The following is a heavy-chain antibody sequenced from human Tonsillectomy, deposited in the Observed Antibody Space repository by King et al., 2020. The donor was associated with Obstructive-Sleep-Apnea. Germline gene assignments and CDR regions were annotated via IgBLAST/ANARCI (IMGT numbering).Heavy chain of an antibody. CDR2: ISSSSSYI. D-gene: IGHD4-17*01. Sequence: VQLVESGGGLVKPGGSLRLSCAASGFTFSSYSMNWVRQAPGKGLEWVSSISSSSSYIYYADSVKGRFTISRDNAKNSLYLQMNSLRAEDTAVYYCAGEVTTVTMAYWGQGTLVTVSS. V-gene: IGHV3-21*01. CDR3: AGEVTTVTMAY. CDR1: GFTFSSYS. J-gene: IGHJ4*02.